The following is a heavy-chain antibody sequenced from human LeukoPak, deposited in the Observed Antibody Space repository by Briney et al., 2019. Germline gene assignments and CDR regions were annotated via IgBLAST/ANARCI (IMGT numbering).Heavy chain of an antibody. CDR2: INPSGGST. V-gene: IGHV1-46*01. CDR1: GYTFTSYY. Sequence: ASVKVSCKASGYTFTSYYMHWVRQAPGQGLEWMGIINPSGGSTSYAQKLQGRVTMTRDMSTSTVYMELSSLRSEDTAVYYCARHIDNSGYSSPGFDYWGQGTLVTVSS. D-gene: IGHD6-13*01. CDR3: ARHIDNSGYSSPGFDY. J-gene: IGHJ4*02.